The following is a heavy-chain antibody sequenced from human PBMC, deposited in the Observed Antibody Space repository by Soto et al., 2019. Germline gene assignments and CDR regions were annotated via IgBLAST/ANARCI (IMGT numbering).Heavy chain of an antibody. CDR2: ISGYNGNT. J-gene: IGHJ6*02. Sequence: QALLVQSGAEVKKPGASVKVSCKASGYSFSSCGVAWVRQAPGQGLEWMGWISGYNGNTNYAQKFQGRVTMTTDTSTSTADMEVRSLRPDDTAVYYCARDIVVVPAIRWDGMDVRGQGTTVTVSS. D-gene: IGHD2-2*01. CDR1: GYSFSSCG. CDR3: ARDIVVVPAIRWDGMDV. V-gene: IGHV1-18*01.